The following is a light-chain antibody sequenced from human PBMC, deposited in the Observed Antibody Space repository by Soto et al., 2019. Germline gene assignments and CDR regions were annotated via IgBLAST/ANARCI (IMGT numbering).Light chain of an antibody. CDR1: QSVSSN. J-gene: IGKJ1*01. V-gene: IGKV3-15*01. Sequence: EIVMTQSPATLSVSPGERATLSCRASQSVSSNLAWYQQKPCQAPRRLIYGASTRATGIPARFSGSGSGTEFTLTISSLQSEDFAVYYCQQYNNWSPTFGQGTKVEI. CDR3: QQYNNWSPT. CDR2: GAS.